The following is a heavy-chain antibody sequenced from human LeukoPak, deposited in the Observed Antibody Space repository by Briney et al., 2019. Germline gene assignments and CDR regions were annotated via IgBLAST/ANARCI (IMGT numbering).Heavy chain of an antibody. CDR1: GFTFSSYA. V-gene: IGHV3-23*01. Sequence: GGSLRLSCAASGFTFSSYAMSWVRQAPGKGLEWVSAISGSGGSTYYADSVKGRFTISRDNSKNTLYLQMNSLRAEDTAVYYRAGNYYDSSGPPDPDDSSGPVDYWGQGTLVTVSS. CDR3: AGNYYDSSGPPDPDDSSGPVDY. J-gene: IGHJ4*02. D-gene: IGHD3-22*01. CDR2: ISGSGGST.